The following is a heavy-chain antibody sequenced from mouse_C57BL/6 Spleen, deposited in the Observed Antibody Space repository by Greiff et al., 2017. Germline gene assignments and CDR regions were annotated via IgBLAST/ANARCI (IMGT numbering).Heavy chain of an antibody. Sequence: VKLQQSGAELARPGASVKLSCKASGYTFTSYGISWVKQRTGQGLEWIGEIYPRSGNTYYNEKFKGKATLTADKSSSTAYMELRSLTSEESAVYFCAKGGVYGNYNAMDYWGQGTSVTVSS. D-gene: IGHD2-1*01. V-gene: IGHV1-81*01. CDR1: GYTFTSYG. J-gene: IGHJ4*01. CDR3: AKGGVYGNYNAMDY. CDR2: IYPRSGNT.